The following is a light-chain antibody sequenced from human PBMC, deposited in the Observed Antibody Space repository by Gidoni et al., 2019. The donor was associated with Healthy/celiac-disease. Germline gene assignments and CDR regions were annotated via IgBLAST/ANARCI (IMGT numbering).Light chain of an antibody. CDR2: GAT. CDR3: QQYGSSPWT. J-gene: IGKJ1*01. Sequence: EIVLTQSPGTLSLSPGERATLSCRASQSVSSSYLAWYQQKPGQAPRLLIYGATSRATGIPDRFSGSGSGKDFTLTISRLAHEDFAVYYCQQYGSSPWTFGQGTKVEIK. V-gene: IGKV3-20*01. CDR1: QSVSSSY.